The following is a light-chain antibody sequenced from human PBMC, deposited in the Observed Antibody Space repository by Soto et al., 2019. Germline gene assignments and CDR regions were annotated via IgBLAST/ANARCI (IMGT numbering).Light chain of an antibody. Sequence: QSDLTQPAYVSGAPGEWITTSYTGTSSDVGGYNYVSWYQQHPGKAPKLMIYDVSNRPSGVSNCFSGSKSGNTASLTISGLQAEDEADYYCSSYTSSSTPRYVFGTVTKVTVL. CDR2: DVS. CDR1: SSDVGGYNY. V-gene: IGLV2-14*01. CDR3: SSYTSSSTPRYV. J-gene: IGLJ1*01.